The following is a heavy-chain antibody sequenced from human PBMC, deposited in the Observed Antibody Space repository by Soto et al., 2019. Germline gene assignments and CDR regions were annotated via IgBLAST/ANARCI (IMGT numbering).Heavy chain of an antibody. D-gene: IGHD6-6*01. Sequence: QVPLVQSGAEVKKPGSSVKVSCKASGGTFSSYAISWVRQAPGQGLEWMGGIIPIFGTANYAQKFQGRVTITADESTSTAYMELSSLRSEDTAVYYCAVIAARPGYFDYWGQGTLATVSS. J-gene: IGHJ4*02. CDR1: GGTFSSYA. CDR3: AVIAARPGYFDY. V-gene: IGHV1-69*01. CDR2: IIPIFGTA.